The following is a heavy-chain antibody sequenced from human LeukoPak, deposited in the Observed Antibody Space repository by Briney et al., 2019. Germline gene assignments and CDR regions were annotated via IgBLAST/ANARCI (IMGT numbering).Heavy chain of an antibody. J-gene: IGHJ4*02. CDR1: GFTFDDYA. D-gene: IGHD3-22*01. CDR3: AKDLRDYYDCSGSLGY. V-gene: IGHV3-9*01. Sequence: GGSLRLSCAASGFTFDDYAMHWVRQAPGKGLEWVSGIRWNRGSIGYADSVKGRFTISRDNAKNSLYLHMNSLRAEHTALYYGAKDLRDYYDCSGSLGYWGQGTLVTVSS. CDR2: IRWNRGSI.